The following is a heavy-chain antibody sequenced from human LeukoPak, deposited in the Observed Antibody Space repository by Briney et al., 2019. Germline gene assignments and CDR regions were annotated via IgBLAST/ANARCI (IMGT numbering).Heavy chain of an antibody. V-gene: IGHV3-23*01. D-gene: IGHD6-13*01. CDR3: AKDPSTYSNPTDY. CDR2: ISGSGGST. CDR1: GFTFSSYG. J-gene: IGHJ4*02. Sequence: QSGGSLRLSCAASGFTFSSYGMSWVRQAPGKGLEWVSAISGSGGSTYYADSVKGRFTISRDNSKNTLYLQMNSLRAEDTAVYYCAKDPSTYSNPTDYWGQGTLVTVSS.